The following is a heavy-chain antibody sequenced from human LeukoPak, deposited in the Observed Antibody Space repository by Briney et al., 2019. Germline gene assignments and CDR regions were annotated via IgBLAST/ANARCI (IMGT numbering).Heavy chain of an antibody. CDR2: ISSSSSYI. CDR3: ARAPTRRYSYGSYYYYYMDV. D-gene: IGHD5-18*01. V-gene: IGHV3-21*01. CDR1: GFTFSSYE. J-gene: IGHJ6*03. Sequence: GGSLRLSCAASGFTFSSYEMNWVRQAPGKGLEWVSSISSSSSYIYYADSVKGRFTISRDNAKNSLYLQMNSLRAEDTAVYYCARAPTRRYSYGSYYYYYMDVWGKGTTVTVSS.